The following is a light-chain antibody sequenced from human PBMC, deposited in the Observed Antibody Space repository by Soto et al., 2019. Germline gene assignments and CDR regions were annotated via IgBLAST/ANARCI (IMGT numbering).Light chain of an antibody. CDR3: QQYGSSPIS. Sequence: EIVLTQSPGTLSLSPGERATLSCRASQSITSSYLAWYQQKPGQAPRLLIYGSSSRATGIPDRFSGSGSGTDFTLTISRLEPEDFAVYYCQQYGSSPISFGQGTRLEIK. J-gene: IGKJ5*01. CDR2: GSS. V-gene: IGKV3-20*01. CDR1: QSITSSY.